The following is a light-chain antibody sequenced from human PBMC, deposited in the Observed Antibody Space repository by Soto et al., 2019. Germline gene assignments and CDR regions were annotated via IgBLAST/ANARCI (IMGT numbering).Light chain of an antibody. CDR3: QQYSDHWT. CDR1: RSIINW. J-gene: IGKJ1*01. Sequence: DIHLTQSPSTLSASVGGIVTITCRASRSIINWLAWYQQKSGKGPKLLIYKASNLQTGVPSRFSGSGYGTEFTLTISSLQPDDVATYYCQQYSDHWTFGQGTKVDIK. CDR2: KAS. V-gene: IGKV1-5*03.